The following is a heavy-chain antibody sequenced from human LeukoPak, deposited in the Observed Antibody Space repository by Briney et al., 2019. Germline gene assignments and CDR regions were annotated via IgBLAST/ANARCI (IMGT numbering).Heavy chain of an antibody. Sequence: GGSLRLSCASSGFTFSSYAMSWVRQARGRELEWVSAISGSGGSTYYADSVKGRFTISRDNSKNTLYLQMNSLRAEDTAVYYCAKAKKAARPWSSYINWGQGTLVTVSS. CDR2: ISGSGGST. CDR1: GFTFSSYA. V-gene: IGHV3-23*01. J-gene: IGHJ4*02. CDR3: AKAKKAARPWSSYIN. D-gene: IGHD6-6*01.